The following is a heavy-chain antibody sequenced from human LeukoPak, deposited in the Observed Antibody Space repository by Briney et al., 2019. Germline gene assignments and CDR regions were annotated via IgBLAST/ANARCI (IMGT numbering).Heavy chain of an antibody. J-gene: IGHJ4*02. V-gene: IGHV3-30-3*01. CDR2: ISYDGSNK. CDR1: GFTFSSYA. D-gene: IGHD3-9*01. Sequence: QPGRSLRLSCAASGFTFSSYAMHWVRQAPGKGLEWVAVISYDGSNKYYADSVKGRFTISRDNPKNTLYLQMNSLRAEDTAVYYCAREGPYDILTGYRQTHEIGVKFDYWGQGTLVTVSS. CDR3: AREGPYDILTGYRQTHEIGVKFDY.